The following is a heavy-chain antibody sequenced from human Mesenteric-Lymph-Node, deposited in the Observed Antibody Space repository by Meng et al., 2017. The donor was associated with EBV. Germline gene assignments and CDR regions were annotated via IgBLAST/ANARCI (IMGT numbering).Heavy chain of an antibody. CDR2: IYHSGST. CDR1: GGSISSGGYS. Sequence: QLQLQESGSGLVKPSQTLSLTCAFSGGSISSGGYSWSWIRQPPGKGLEWIGYIYHSGSTYYNPSLKSRVTISVDRSKNQFSLKLSSVTAADTAVYYCARLDSSGYYTGWFDPWGQGTLVTVSS. CDR3: ARLDSSGYYTGWFDP. V-gene: IGHV4-30-2*01. D-gene: IGHD3-22*01. J-gene: IGHJ5*02.